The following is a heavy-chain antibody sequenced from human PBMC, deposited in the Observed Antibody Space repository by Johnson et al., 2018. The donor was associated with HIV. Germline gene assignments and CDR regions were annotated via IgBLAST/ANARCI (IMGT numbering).Heavy chain of an antibody. V-gene: IGHV3-66*02. J-gene: IGHJ3*02. CDR1: GFTVSSNY. Sequence: VQLVESGGGLVQPGGSLRLSCAASGFTVSSNYMSWVRQAPGKGLEWVSVIEAGGSTYYADSVKGRFTISRDPSKNTVYLQMNGLRAEDTAIYFCARDDRPDGFDIWGQGTMVTVSS. D-gene: IGHD3-16*01. CDR3: ARDDRPDGFDI. CDR2: IEAGGST.